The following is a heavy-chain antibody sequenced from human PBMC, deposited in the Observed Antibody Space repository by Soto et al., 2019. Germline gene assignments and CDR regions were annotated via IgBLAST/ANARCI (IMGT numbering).Heavy chain of an antibody. V-gene: IGHV4-34*01. D-gene: IGHD3-16*01. CDR3: ARGYDYVWGSMIPLALDI. Sequence: PSETLSLTCAVYGGSFSGYYWSCIRQPPWKGLEWIGEINPSGSTNYNPSLKSRVTISVDTSKNQFSLKLSSVTAADTAVYYCARGYDYVWGSMIPLALDILGQGTMVTVSS. CDR1: GGSFSGYY. J-gene: IGHJ3*02. CDR2: INPSGST.